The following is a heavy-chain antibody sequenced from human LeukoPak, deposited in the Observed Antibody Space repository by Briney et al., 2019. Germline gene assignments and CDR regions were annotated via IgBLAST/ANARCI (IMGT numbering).Heavy chain of an antibody. J-gene: IGHJ6*02. Sequence: GGSLRLSCAASGFTFSNAWMSWVRQAPGKGLEWVGRIKSKTDGGTTDYAAPVKGRFTISRDDSKNTLYLQMNSLKTEDTAVYYCTTDYRSGTTQLYGVDVWGQGTTVTVSS. D-gene: IGHD1-1*01. CDR1: GFTFSNAW. CDR2: IKSKTDGGTT. CDR3: TTDYRSGTTQLYGVDV. V-gene: IGHV3-15*01.